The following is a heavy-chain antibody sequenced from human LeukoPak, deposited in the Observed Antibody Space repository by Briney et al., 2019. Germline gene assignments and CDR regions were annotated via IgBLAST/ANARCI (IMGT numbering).Heavy chain of an antibody. CDR2: IYYSGST. CDR3: ASDIGYPDV. Sequence: SETLSLTCTVSGGSISSSSYYWGWIRQPPGKGLEWNGSIYYSGSTYYNPSLKSRVTISVDTSKNQFSLKLSSVTAADTAVYYCASDIGYPDVWGKGTTVTVSS. CDR1: GGSISSSSYY. D-gene: IGHD2-15*01. J-gene: IGHJ6*04. V-gene: IGHV4-39*07.